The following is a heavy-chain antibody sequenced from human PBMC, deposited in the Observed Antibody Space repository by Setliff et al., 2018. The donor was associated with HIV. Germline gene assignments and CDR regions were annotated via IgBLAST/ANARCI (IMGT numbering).Heavy chain of an antibody. CDR1: GFTFDDYA. CDR3: ARAGEYRFDY. Sequence: GGSLRLSCAASGFTFDDYAMHWVRQAPGKGLEWVSGISWNSGSIGYADSVKGRFTISRDNAKNTLYLQMNSLRVDDTAVYYCARAGEYRFDYWGQGTLVTVSS. V-gene: IGHV3-9*01. CDR2: ISWNSGSI. D-gene: IGHD2-2*01. J-gene: IGHJ4*02.